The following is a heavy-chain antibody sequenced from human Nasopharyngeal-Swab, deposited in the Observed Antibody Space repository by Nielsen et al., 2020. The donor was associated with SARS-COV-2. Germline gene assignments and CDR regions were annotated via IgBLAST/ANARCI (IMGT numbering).Heavy chain of an antibody. V-gene: IGHV1-69*13. CDR3: ARDLYGSGSYNFGAFDI. Sequence: SVKVSCNASGGTFSSYAISWVRQAPPQRLEWMGGIFPIFGTSNYAQKFQGRVTITADESTSTAYMELSSLRSEDTAVYYCARDLYGSGSYNFGAFDIWGQGTMVTVSS. J-gene: IGHJ3*02. CDR1: GGTFSSYA. CDR2: IFPIFGTS. D-gene: IGHD3-10*01.